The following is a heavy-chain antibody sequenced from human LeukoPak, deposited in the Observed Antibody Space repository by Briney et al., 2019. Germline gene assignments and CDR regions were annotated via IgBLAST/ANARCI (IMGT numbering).Heavy chain of an antibody. D-gene: IGHD6-13*01. CDR2: ISYDGNVR. V-gene: IGHV3-30-3*01. CDR1: GFTFSSYA. J-gene: IGHJ4*02. CDR3: ARGWGIIGAPGTPFDY. Sequence: GGSLRLSCAASGFTFSSYAMHWVRQAPGKGLEWVAVISYDGNVRYYADSVKGQFTISRDNSKNTLYLQMNGLRPEDTAVYYCARGWGIIGAPGTPFDYWGQGTLVTVSS.